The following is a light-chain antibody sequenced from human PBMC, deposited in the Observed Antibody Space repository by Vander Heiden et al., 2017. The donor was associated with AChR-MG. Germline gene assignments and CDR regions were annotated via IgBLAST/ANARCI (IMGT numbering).Light chain of an antibody. CDR2: QDI. CDR1: QLGNKN. CDR3: QAWDTSPRL. Sequence: SYEVTQPPSVSVSPGQTASITCSGDQLGNKNVCWYQQKPGQSPVLVIDQDIKRPSGIPERFSGSNSGNTATLTISGTQAMGEADYYCQAWDTSPRLFGGGTKLTI. V-gene: IGLV3-1*01. J-gene: IGLJ2*01.